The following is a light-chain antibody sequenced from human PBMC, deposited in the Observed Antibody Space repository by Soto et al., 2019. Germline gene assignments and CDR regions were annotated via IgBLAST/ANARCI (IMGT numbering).Light chain of an antibody. Sequence: EVVLTQSPGTLSLSPGDTATLSCRANQSISSGSLAWYQQKPGQAPRLLIYGASSRANGIPDRFSGIGSGXXXXXTITGXXXDDFAVYYCQHYGSSXRTFGQGTKVDIK. V-gene: IGKV3-20*01. J-gene: IGKJ1*01. CDR3: QHYGSSXRT. CDR1: QSISSGS. CDR2: GAS.